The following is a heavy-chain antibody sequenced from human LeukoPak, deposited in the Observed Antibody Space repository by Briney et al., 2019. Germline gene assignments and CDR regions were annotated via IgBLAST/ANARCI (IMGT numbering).Heavy chain of an antibody. CDR3: ARAESADLWSGSHGPVDY. J-gene: IGHJ4*02. CDR1: GGSISSYY. CDR2: IYYSGST. Sequence: SETLSLTCTVSGGSISSYYWSWIRQPPGKGLEWIGYIYYSGSTNYNPSLKSRVTISVDTSKNQFSLKLSSVTAADTAVYYCARAESADLWSGSHGPVDYWGQGTLVTVSS. D-gene: IGHD3-3*01. V-gene: IGHV4-59*01.